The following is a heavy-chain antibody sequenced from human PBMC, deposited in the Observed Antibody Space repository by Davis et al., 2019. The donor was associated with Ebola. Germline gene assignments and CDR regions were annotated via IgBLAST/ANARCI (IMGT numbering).Heavy chain of an antibody. D-gene: IGHD2-2*01. CDR3: AREIFTSTTDRYHFDL. V-gene: IGHV4-30-4*01. Sequence: PSETLSLTCTVSGGSISRADSYWSWIRQSPGKGLEWIGYIYHSGITHYNPSLNSRLTMSLDTSKNQFSLKLSAVTAADTAVYYCAREIFTSTTDRYHFDLWGQGTLVTVSS. J-gene: IGHJ4*02. CDR1: GGSISRADSY. CDR2: IYHSGIT.